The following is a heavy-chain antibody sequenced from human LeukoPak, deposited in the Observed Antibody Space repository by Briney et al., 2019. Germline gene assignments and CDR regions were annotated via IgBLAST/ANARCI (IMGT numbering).Heavy chain of an antibody. CDR1: GYTFTRHG. J-gene: IGHJ4*02. V-gene: IGHV3-33*01. CDR2: IWYDGSHK. CDR3: VRHYSSGWFDY. D-gene: IGHD6-19*01. Sequence: GGSLRLSCAASGYTFTRHGMDWGRDAPGKRHEWVSLIWYDGSHKYYADSVKGRFTLSRDNSKNTLYLQMNSLRAEDTAVYYCVRHYSSGWFDYWGQGALVTVSS.